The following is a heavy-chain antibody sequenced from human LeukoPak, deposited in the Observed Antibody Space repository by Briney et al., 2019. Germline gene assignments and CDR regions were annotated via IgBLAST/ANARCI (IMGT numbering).Heavy chain of an antibody. J-gene: IGHJ4*02. D-gene: IGHD1-26*01. Sequence: GGSLSSSCAAPGFTFSNAWLSWVRKVPGKGLEWVGRIKTKTDGGTTDYAAPVKGRFTISRDDSKNTLYLQMNSLKTEDTAVYYCSTGSYSGSRYDYWGQGTLVTVAS. CDR2: IKTKTDGGTT. CDR1: GFTFSNAW. CDR3: STGSYSGSRYDY. V-gene: IGHV3-15*01.